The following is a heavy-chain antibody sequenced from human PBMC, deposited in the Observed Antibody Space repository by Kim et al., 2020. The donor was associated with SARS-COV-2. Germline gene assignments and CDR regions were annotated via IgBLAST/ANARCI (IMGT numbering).Heavy chain of an antibody. CDR1: GFTFGDYA. Sequence: GGSLRLSCTASGFTFGDYAMSWFRQAPGKGLEWVGFIRSKAYGGTTEYAASVKGRFTISRDDYKSIAYLQMNSLKTEDTAVYYCTRDVKAREGTIFGVVSLYYYYYGMDVWGQGTTVTVSS. D-gene: IGHD3-3*01. J-gene: IGHJ6*02. CDR2: IRSKAYGGTT. V-gene: IGHV3-49*03. CDR3: TRDVKAREGTIFGVVSLYYYYYGMDV.